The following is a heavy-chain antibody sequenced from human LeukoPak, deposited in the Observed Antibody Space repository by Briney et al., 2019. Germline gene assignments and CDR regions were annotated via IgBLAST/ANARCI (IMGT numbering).Heavy chain of an antibody. Sequence: GGSLRPSCAASGFTFSSYAMSWVRQAPGKGPEWVSAISGDATGTYYGDSVKGRFTVSRDKSKNTLYLQMNSLRAEDTAVYYCARGGYYSDSRDYYPFDYWGQGTLVTVSS. V-gene: IGHV3-23*01. CDR1: GFTFSSYA. D-gene: IGHD3-22*01. CDR2: ISGDATGT. CDR3: ARGGYYSDSRDYYPFDY. J-gene: IGHJ4*02.